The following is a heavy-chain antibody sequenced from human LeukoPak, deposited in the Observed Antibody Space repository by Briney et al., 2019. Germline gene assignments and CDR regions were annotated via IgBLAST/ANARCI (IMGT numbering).Heavy chain of an antibody. CDR3: ARGQWLVRRTDYYAMDV. V-gene: IGHV4-34*01. J-gene: IGHJ6*02. D-gene: IGHD6-19*01. Sequence: TSETLSLTCAVYGGSFSGYYWSWIRQPPGKGLEWIGEINHSGSTNYNPSLKSRVTISVDTSKNQVSLQLNSVTPDDTAVYYCARGQWLVRRTDYYAMDVWGPGTTVTVSS. CDR2: INHSGST. CDR1: GGSFSGYY.